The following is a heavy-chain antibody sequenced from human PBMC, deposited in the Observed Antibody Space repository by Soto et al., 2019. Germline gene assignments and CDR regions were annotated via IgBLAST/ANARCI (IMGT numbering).Heavy chain of an antibody. Sequence: QVQLQESGPGLVKPSQTLSLTCTVSGGSISSGGYYWSWIRQHPGKGLEWIGYIYYSGSTYYNPSLKSRVTISVDTSKNQFSLKLSSVTAADTAVYYCARVPLILDYDSSGPTDYGMDVWGQGTTVTVSS. D-gene: IGHD3-22*01. J-gene: IGHJ6*02. CDR2: IYYSGST. V-gene: IGHV4-31*03. CDR3: ARVPLILDYDSSGPTDYGMDV. CDR1: GGSISSGGYY.